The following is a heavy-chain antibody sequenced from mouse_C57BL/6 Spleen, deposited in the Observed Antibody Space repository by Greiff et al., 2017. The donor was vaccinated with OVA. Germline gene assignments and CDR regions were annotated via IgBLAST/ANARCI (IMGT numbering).Heavy chain of an antibody. J-gene: IGHJ2*01. CDR3: ARSGYDPYYFDY. D-gene: IGHD2-3*01. V-gene: IGHV1-52*01. CDR2: IDPSDSET. Sequence: QVQLQQPGAELVRPGSSVKLSCKASGYTFTSYWMHWVKQRPIQGLEWIGNIDPSDSETHYNQKFKDKATLTVDKSSSAAYMQLSSLTSEDSAVYYCARSGYDPYYFDYWGQGTTLTVSS. CDR1: GYTFTSYW.